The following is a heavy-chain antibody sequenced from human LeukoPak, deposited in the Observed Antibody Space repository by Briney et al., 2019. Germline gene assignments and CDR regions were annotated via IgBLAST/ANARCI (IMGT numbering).Heavy chain of an antibody. J-gene: IGHJ5*02. D-gene: IGHD6-19*01. V-gene: IGHV4-61*02. CDR1: GGSISSSSYY. CDR2: IYTSGST. CDR3: ARGQMMQWLVLRGNWFDP. Sequence: SQTLSLTCTVSGGSISSSSYYWRWIRQPAGKGLEWIGRIYTSGSTNYNSSLKSRVTISADTSKNQFSLKLSSVTAADTAVYYCARGQMMQWLVLRGNWFDPWGQGTLVTVSS.